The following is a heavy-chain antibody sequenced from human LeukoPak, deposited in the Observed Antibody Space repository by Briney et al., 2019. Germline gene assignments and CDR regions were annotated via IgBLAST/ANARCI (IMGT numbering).Heavy chain of an antibody. CDR3: ARGRETYYYDSSGYVYYFDY. D-gene: IGHD3-22*01. CDR2: IYYSGST. Sequence: SETLSLTCTVSGGSVSSGSYYWSWIRQPPGKGLEWIGYIYYSGSTNYNPSLKSRVTISVDKSKNQFSLKLSSVTAADTAVYYCARGRETYYYDSSGYVYYFDYWGQGTLVTVSS. V-gene: IGHV4-61*01. J-gene: IGHJ4*02. CDR1: GGSVSSGSYY.